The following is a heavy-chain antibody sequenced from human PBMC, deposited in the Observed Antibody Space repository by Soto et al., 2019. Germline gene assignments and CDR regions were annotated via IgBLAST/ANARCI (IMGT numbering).Heavy chain of an antibody. D-gene: IGHD3-3*01. Sequence: ASVKVSCKAPGDTFTSYYLNWVRQAPGQGLEWMGVINPPGGSTKYAQKFQGRVTMNRDTSRSTVYMDLRSLRSDDTAIYYCARSSGGNFGIIIEGSNWFDPWGQGTLVTVSS. V-gene: IGHV1-46*01. CDR3: ARSSGGNFGIIIEGSNWFDP. CDR2: INPPGGST. CDR1: GDTFTSYY. J-gene: IGHJ5*02.